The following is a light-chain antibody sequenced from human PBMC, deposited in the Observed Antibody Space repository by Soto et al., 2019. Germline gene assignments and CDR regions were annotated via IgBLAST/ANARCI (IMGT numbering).Light chain of an antibody. CDR3: QQYNSYSWT. Sequence: DIQMTQSAATLSASLGDRVTITCRASQSISDWLAWYQQKPGKAPKLLIYDASGLESGVPSRFSGSGSGTEFNLTISSLQPDDFATYYCQQYNSYSWTFGQGTKVDIK. CDR1: QSISDW. CDR2: DAS. V-gene: IGKV1-5*01. J-gene: IGKJ1*01.